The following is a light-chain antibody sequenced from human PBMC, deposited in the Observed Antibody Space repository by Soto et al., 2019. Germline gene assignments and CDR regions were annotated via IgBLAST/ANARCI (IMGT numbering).Light chain of an antibody. CDR1: QSISSW. CDR2: TAF. CDR3: LQDYNYPWT. J-gene: IGKJ1*01. Sequence: IQMTQSPSTLSASVGDRVTITCRASQSISSWLAWYQQKPGKAPNLLIYTAFNLQTGVPSRFSGSKSGTDFTLTISSLQPEDFATYYCLQDYNYPWTFGQGTKVDIK. V-gene: IGKV1-6*01.